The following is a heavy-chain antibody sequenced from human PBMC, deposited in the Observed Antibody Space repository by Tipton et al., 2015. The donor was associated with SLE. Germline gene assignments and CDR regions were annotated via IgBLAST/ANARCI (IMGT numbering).Heavy chain of an antibody. CDR3: ARDRGY. Sequence: TLSLTCTVSGGSINSYYWSWIRQPPGKGLEWVGYIYYSGSTNYNPSLRSRVTISVDTSNNQFSLKLSSVTAADTAVYYCARDRGYWGQGTLVTVSS. CDR2: IYYSGST. CDR1: GGSINSYY. V-gene: IGHV4-59*01. J-gene: IGHJ4*02. D-gene: IGHD3-16*01.